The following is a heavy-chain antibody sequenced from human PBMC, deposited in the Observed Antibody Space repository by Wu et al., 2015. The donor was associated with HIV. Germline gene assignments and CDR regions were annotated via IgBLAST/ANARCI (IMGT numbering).Heavy chain of an antibody. CDR3: ASSPSVVGATLLLLTY. CDR1: GYTFTSYY. V-gene: IGHV1-46*01. CDR2: INPSGGST. D-gene: IGHD1-26*01. Sequence: QVQLVQSGAEVKKPGASVKVSCKASGYTFTSYYMHWVRQAPGQGLEWMGIINPSGGSTSYAQKFQGRVTMTRDTSTSTVYMELSSLRSEDTAVYYCASSPSVVGATLLLLTYWGQGTLVTVSS. J-gene: IGHJ4*02.